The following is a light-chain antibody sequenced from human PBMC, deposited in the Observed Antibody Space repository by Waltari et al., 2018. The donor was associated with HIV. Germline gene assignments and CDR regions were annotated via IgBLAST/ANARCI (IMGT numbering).Light chain of an antibody. CDR2: WAS. CDR1: QSVLYSSDEKNY. Sequence: DIVMTQSPDSLAVSLGERATINRKSSQSVLYSSDEKNYLAWYQQKSGQPPKVLIYWASTRESGVPDRFSGSGSGTDFTLTISSLQAEDVAVYYCQQYYSTPWTFGQGTKVEIK. CDR3: QQYYSTPWT. J-gene: IGKJ1*01. V-gene: IGKV4-1*01.